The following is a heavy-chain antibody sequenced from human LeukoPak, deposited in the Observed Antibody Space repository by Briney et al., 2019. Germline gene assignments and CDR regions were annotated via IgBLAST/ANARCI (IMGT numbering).Heavy chain of an antibody. J-gene: IGHJ5*02. CDR3: ALDRGYSSGTRA. CDR2: LSGSGIST. Sequence: PGGSLRLSCAASGYPFSNNAMTWVRQAPGKGLEWVSALSGSGISTYYADSVKGRFTISRDNSNNTLFLQMNSLRADDTAVYYRALDRGYSSGTRAWGQGTLVTVSS. V-gene: IGHV3-23*01. D-gene: IGHD5-18*01. CDR1: GYPFSNNA.